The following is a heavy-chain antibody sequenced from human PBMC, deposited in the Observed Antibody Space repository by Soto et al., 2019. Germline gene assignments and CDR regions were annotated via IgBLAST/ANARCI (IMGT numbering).Heavy chain of an antibody. V-gene: IGHV1-69*08. CDR3: AKEGVKYQLLAPEDYYYGMDV. D-gene: IGHD2-2*01. CDR1: GGSFTSYI. J-gene: IGHJ6*02. Sequence: SVKVSCKASGGSFTSYIFTWVRQAPGQGLEWMGRIIPIQGRANYSQNFQDRVTISADKSTSTAYMELSSLRSEDTALYYCAKEGVKYQLLAPEDYYYGMDVWGQGTTVTVSS. CDR2: IIPIQGRA.